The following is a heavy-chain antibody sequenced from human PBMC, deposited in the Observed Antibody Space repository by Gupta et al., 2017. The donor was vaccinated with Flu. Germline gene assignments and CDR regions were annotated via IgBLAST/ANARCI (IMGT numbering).Heavy chain of an antibody. V-gene: IGHV3-23*01. J-gene: IGHJ4*02. CDR3: AKSKYTSGWYDY. CDR1: GFTFNRHD. CDR2: ISTDGVTS. Sequence: EVQLLESGGGLVQPGGSLRLSCAASGFTFNRHDMTWLRQAPVKGLEWLSGISTDGVTSDYADSVKGRFTTSRDNSKNTVYLQLTSLRAEDTAVYYCAKSKYTSGWYDYWGQGTLVTVSS. D-gene: IGHD6-19*01.